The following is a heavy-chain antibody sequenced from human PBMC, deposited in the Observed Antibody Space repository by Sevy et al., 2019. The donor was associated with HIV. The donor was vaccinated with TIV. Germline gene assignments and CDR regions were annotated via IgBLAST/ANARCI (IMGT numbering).Heavy chain of an antibody. CDR2: ISSSSSPI. J-gene: IGHJ4*02. CDR3: ARKWLAGFDY. CDR1: GFTFSSYS. Sequence: GGSLRLSCAASGFTFSSYSMNWVRQAPGKGLEWVSYISSSSSPIYYAYSVKGRFTISRDNAKNSLYLQMNSLRAEDTAVYYCARKWLAGFDYWGQGTLVTVSS. D-gene: IGHD6-19*01. V-gene: IGHV3-48*01.